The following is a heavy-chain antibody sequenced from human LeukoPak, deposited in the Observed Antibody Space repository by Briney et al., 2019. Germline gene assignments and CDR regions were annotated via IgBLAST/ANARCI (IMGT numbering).Heavy chain of an antibody. Sequence: PGGSLRLSCAASGFTFNDYEMNWVRQAPGKGLEWISYISSAGSDMYYADFVNGRFTVSRDNAKNSLFLQMNSLRAEDTAVYYCARDTPKFSSSADYWGQGTLVTVSS. CDR3: ARDTPKFSSSADY. CDR2: ISSAGSDM. CDR1: GFTFNDYE. J-gene: IGHJ4*02. D-gene: IGHD6-6*01. V-gene: IGHV3-48*03.